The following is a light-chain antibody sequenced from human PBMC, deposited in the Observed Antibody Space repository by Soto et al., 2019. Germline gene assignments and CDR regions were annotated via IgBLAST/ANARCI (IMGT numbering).Light chain of an antibody. Sequence: EIVLTQSPGTLSLSSGERATLFCRASQSFTTSQLAWYQQRPGQAPRVLIFGASRRATGIPDRFSGCGSGTDFTLTISRLEPEDSAVYYCQQYASSPRTFGQGTKVDIK. V-gene: IGKV3-20*01. CDR1: QSFTTSQ. CDR2: GAS. J-gene: IGKJ1*01. CDR3: QQYASSPRT.